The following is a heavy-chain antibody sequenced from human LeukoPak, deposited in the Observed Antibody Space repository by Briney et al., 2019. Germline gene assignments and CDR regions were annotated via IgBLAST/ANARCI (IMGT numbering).Heavy chain of an antibody. CDR3: ARGPPEWKPGFWYFDL. CDR1: GFTVSSKY. V-gene: IGHV3-53*01. J-gene: IGHJ2*01. Sequence: GGSLRLSCAASGFTVSSKYMSWVRQAPGKGMEWVSDIYGDGGGSTYYTDSVKGRFTMSRDNSKNTVYLQMNSLRAEDTAVYYCARGPPEWKPGFWYFDLWGRGTLVTVSS. CDR2: IYGDGGGST. D-gene: IGHD3-3*01.